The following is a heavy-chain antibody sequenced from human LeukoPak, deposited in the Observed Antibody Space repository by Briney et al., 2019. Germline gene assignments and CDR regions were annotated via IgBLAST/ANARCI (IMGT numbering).Heavy chain of an antibody. Sequence: ASVRVSCKASGYNFIGYYINWVRQAPGQGLEWMGWINPKNGGTYYAQNFQGRVTMTRATSITTAYMELSSLRSDDTAVYYCARGHRSGQMYYFDYWGQGTVVTVSS. CDR2: INPKNGGT. D-gene: IGHD6-19*01. V-gene: IGHV1-2*02. J-gene: IGHJ4*02. CDR3: ARGHRSGQMYYFDY. CDR1: GYNFIGYY.